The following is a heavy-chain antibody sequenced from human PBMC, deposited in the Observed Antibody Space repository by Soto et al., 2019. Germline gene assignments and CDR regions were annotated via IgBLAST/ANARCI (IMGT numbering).Heavy chain of an antibody. CDR3: AKTQEIGTHFFDS. Sequence: GGSLSLSCEASGFTFSGFDMHWVRQPTGKGLEWVSSIGTAGDTYYAVSVKGRFTISRDNAKNSLSLQMNSLRAGDMAVYFCAKTQEIGTHFFDSWGQGTQVTVSS. D-gene: IGHD3-3*02. V-gene: IGHV3-13*01. J-gene: IGHJ4*02. CDR2: IGTAGDT. CDR1: GFTFSGFD.